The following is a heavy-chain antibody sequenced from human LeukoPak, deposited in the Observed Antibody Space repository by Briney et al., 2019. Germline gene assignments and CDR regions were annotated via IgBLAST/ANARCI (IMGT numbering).Heavy chain of an antibody. Sequence: HPGGSLRLSCAASGFTFRNYWMSWVRQVPGKGLEWVANIKHDESEKNYLDSVKGRFTISRDNAQNSLYLQMNGLRVEDTAVYYCARDRGWRTSGYYLYHFDYWGQGTLVTFAS. CDR3: ARDRGWRTSGYYLYHFDY. CDR1: GFTFRNYW. V-gene: IGHV3-7*01. J-gene: IGHJ4*02. CDR2: IKHDESEK. D-gene: IGHD3-22*01.